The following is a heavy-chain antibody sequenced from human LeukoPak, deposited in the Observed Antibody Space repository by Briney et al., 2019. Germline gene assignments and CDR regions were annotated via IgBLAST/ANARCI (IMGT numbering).Heavy chain of an antibody. V-gene: IGHV3-49*04. J-gene: IGHJ6*03. CDR3: TRSQYSSSSGYYYHYYTDV. Sequence: GGSLRLSCTTSGFTFGDYSMSWVRQAPGKGLEWVGFIGSKLYGGTTEYAASVKGRFTISRDDSKSIAYLQMNSLKTEDTAVYYCTRSQYSSSSGYYYHYYTDVWGKGTTVTVSS. D-gene: IGHD6-6*01. CDR1: GFTFGDYS. CDR2: IGSKLYGGTT.